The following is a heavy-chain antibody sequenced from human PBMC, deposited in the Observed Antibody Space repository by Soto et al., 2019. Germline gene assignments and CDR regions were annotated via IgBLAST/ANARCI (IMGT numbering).Heavy chain of an antibody. CDR2: IIPIFGTA. CDR1: GVTFSSYS. J-gene: IGHJ4*02. Sequence: QVQLVQSGAEVKKPGSSVKLSCKASGVTFSSYSMSWVRQAPGQGLEWVGGIIPIFGTANYAQKFQGRVTITADESTSTADMELSSLRSEDTAVYYCALEYSSSPPYYPIGYWGQGTLVTVSS. V-gene: IGHV1-69*01. CDR3: ALEYSSSPPYYPIGY. D-gene: IGHD6-6*01.